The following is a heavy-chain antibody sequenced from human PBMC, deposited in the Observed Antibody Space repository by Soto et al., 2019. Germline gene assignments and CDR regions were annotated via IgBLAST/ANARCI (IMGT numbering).Heavy chain of an antibody. CDR1: GGSISSSSYY. V-gene: IGHV4-39*01. CDR2: IYYSGST. D-gene: IGHD4-17*01. Sequence: TLSLTCTVSGGSISSSSYYWGWIRQPPGKGLEWIGSIYYSGSTYYNPSLKSRVTISVDTSKNQFSLKLSSVTAADTAVYYCARTVDYGDETGAFDIWGQGTMVTVSS. CDR3: ARTVDYGDETGAFDI. J-gene: IGHJ3*02.